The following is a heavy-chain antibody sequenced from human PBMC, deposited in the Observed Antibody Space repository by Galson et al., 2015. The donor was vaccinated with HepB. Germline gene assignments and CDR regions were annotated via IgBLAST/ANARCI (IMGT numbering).Heavy chain of an antibody. CDR1: GDTLTYRY. Sequence: SVKVSCKASGDTLTYRYLHWVRQAPGQAPEWVGWITPFNGNTNYAQKLQARVTITGDRSMSTSYMELSSLRSEDTAMYYCASQTGSYGSSYGEVHDGLGIWGQGTMVTVSS. D-gene: IGHD6-13*01. J-gene: IGHJ3*02. CDR3: ASQTGSYGSSYGEVHDGLGI. V-gene: IGHV1-45*02. CDR2: ITPFNGNT.